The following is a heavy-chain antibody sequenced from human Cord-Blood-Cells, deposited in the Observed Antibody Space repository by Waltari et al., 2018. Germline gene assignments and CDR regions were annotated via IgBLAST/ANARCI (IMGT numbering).Heavy chain of an antibody. J-gene: IGHJ4*02. Sequence: QLQLQESGPGLVKPSETLSLTCTVSGGSISSSSYYWGWIRQPPGKGLEWIGGIYYSGGTYSTPSLKSRVTISVDTSKNQFSLKLGAVTAADTAVYYCARHQSSWDFDYWGQGTLVTVSS. V-gene: IGHV4-39*07. CDR2: IYYSGGT. D-gene: IGHD6-13*01. CDR1: GGSISSSSYY. CDR3: ARHQSSWDFDY.